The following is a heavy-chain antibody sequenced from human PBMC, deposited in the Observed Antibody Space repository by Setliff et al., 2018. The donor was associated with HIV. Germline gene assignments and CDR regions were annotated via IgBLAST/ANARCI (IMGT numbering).Heavy chain of an antibody. V-gene: IGHV4-38-2*01. Sequence: SEILSLTCAVSAYSISSGYYWGWIRQPPGKGLEWIGSIYHSGSTYYNPSLMSRVTISVDTSKNQFSLKLRSVTAAGTAVYYCARQWRDQYNSGVSTEYFQHWGLGTLVTVSS. CDR2: IYHSGST. CDR1: AYSISSGYY. J-gene: IGHJ1*01. CDR3: ARQWRDQYNSGVSTEYFQH. D-gene: IGHD3-22*01.